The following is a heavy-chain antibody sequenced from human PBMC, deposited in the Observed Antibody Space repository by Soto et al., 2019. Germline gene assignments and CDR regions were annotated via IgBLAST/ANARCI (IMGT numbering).Heavy chain of an antibody. V-gene: IGHV1-8*01. J-gene: IGHJ4*02. CDR1: GHTFTSYD. Sequence: ASVKVSCKASGHTFTSYDINWVRQATGQGLEWMGWMNPNSGNTGYAQKFQGRVTMTRNTSISTAYMELSSLRSEDTAVYYCATTKTPFYSSSRDGFDYWGQGTLVTVSS. CDR2: MNPNSGNT. D-gene: IGHD6-13*01. CDR3: ATTKTPFYSSSRDGFDY.